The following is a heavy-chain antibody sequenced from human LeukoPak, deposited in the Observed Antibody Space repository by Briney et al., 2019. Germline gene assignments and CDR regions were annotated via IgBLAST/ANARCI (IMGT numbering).Heavy chain of an antibody. CDR3: ARSGLSSSGYRRGAFDI. CDR2: IKPSGGRT. V-gene: IGHV1-46*01. Sequence: GASEKVSCKASGYTFTSYYMQWVRQAPGQGREWRGVIKPSGGRTSYAQKFQGRVTMTRDRSTSTDYMEMSSLRSEVTAVYYCARSGLSSSGYRRGAFDIWGQGTMVTVSS. J-gene: IGHJ3*02. D-gene: IGHD3-22*01. CDR1: GYTFTSYY.